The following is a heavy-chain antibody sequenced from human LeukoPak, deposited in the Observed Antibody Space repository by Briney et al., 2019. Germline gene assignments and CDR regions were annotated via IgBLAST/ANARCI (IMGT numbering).Heavy chain of an antibody. J-gene: IGHJ6*03. D-gene: IGHD6-13*01. Sequence: PGRSLTLSCAASGFTSTSYGMHWVRQAPGKGLEWVAVIWYDGSNKYYADSVKGRFTISRDNSKNTLYLQMNSLRAEDTAVYYCAKDGSSWYYYYYYYMDVWGKGTTVTVSS. CDR3: AKDGSSWYYYYYYYMDV. V-gene: IGHV3-33*06. CDR2: IWYDGSNK. CDR1: GFTSTSYG.